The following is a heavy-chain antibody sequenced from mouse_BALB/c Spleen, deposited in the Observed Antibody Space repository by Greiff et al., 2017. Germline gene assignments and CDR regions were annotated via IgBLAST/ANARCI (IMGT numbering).Heavy chain of an antibody. D-gene: IGHD4-1*01. CDR1: GFAFSSYD. J-gene: IGHJ2*01. Sequence: EVQLVESGGGLVKPGGSLKLSCAASGFAFSSYDMSWVRQTPEKRLEWVAYISSGGGSTYYPDSVKGRFTISRDNAKNTLYLQMSSLKSEDTAMYYCARAGLGRGYFDYWGQGTTLTVSS. V-gene: IGHV5-12-1*01. CDR2: ISSGGGST. CDR3: ARAGLGRGYFDY.